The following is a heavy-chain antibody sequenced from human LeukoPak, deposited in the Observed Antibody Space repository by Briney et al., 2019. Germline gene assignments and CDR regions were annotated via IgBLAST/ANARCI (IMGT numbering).Heavy chain of an antibody. J-gene: IGHJ4*02. D-gene: IGHD6-13*01. V-gene: IGHV3-33*08. CDR3: ARGYSSSWFFSVERPYYFDY. Sequence: PGGSLRLSCAASGFTFSSYGMNWVRQAPGKGLEWVAVIWYGESNKYYADSVKGRFTISRGNAKNSLYLQMNSLRAEDTAVYYCARGYSSSWFFSVERPYYFDYWGQGTLVTVSS. CDR2: IWYGESNK. CDR1: GFTFSSYG.